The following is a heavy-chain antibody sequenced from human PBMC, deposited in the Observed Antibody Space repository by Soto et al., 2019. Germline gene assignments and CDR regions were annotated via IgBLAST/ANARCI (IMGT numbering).Heavy chain of an antibody. CDR3: AREKGGGSYLDY. J-gene: IGHJ4*02. CDR2: MNPNSGNT. CDR1: GYTFTSYD. Sequence: ASVKVSCKASGYTFTSYDINWVRQATGQGLEWMGWMNPNSGNTGYAQKNQGRVTMNRNTSISTAYMELSSLRSEDTAVYYCAREKGGGSYLDYWGQGTLVTVSS. D-gene: IGHD1-26*01. V-gene: IGHV1-8*01.